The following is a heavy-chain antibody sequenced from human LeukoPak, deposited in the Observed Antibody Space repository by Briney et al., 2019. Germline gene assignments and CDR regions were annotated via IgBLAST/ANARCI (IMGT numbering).Heavy chain of an antibody. V-gene: IGHV1-2*02. CDR2: IIPNSGAT. CDR3: TREDY. CDR1: GYTFTGNP. J-gene: IGHJ4*02. Sequence: ASVKVSCKASGYTFTGNPILWVRQAPGQGLEWMGWIIPNSGATTYAQKFQGRVAMTRDTSISTGFMELSSLRSDDTAVYYCTREDYWGQGTPVTVSS.